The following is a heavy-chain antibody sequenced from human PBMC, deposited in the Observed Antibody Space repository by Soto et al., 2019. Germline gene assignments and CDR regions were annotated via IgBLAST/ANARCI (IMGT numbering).Heavy chain of an antibody. V-gene: IGHV3-11*04. CDR1: GFTFSDYY. Sequence: PGGSLRLSCAASGFTFSDYYMSWIRQAPGKGLEWVSYISSSGSTIYYADSVKGRFTISRDNAKNSLYLQMNSLRDEDTAVYYCARDRSYYYDSSGYWFDYWGQGTLVTVSS. CDR2: ISSSGSTI. J-gene: IGHJ4*02. CDR3: ARDRSYYYDSSGYWFDY. D-gene: IGHD3-22*01.